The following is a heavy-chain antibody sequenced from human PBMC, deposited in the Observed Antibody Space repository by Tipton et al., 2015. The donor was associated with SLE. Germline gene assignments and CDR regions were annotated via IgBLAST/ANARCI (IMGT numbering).Heavy chain of an antibody. CDR2: IYRSGST. CDR1: GGSLSNYY. Sequence: TLSLTCSVSGGSLSNYYWSWIRQPAGKGLEWIGRIYRSGSTDYNTSLKSRVTMSVDTSRNRFSLKLTSVTAADAAVYYCAREGDRDYFDSWGQGTLVTVSS. CDR3: AREGDRDYFDS. V-gene: IGHV4-4*07. D-gene: IGHD2-21*02. J-gene: IGHJ4*02.